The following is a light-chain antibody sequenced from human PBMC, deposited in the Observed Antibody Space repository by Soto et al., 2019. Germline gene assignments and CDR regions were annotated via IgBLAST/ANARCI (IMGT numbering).Light chain of an antibody. J-gene: IGKJ1*01. V-gene: IGKV3-15*01. CDR1: QDVRNG. CDR2: GAS. Sequence: DIVLTQSPGTLSVSPGGRATLSCRTSQDVRNGLAWYQQKPGQAPRLLIHGASTRATGTPARFSGSGSGTEFILTISSLQSEDFATYYFQQYDVWPQTFGQGTTVEI. CDR3: QQYDVWPQT.